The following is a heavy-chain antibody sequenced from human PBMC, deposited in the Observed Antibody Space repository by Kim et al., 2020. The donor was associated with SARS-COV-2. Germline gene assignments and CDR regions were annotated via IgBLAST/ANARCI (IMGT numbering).Heavy chain of an antibody. D-gene: IGHD3-10*01. CDR2: INHSGST. V-gene: IGHV4-34*01. Sequence: SETLSLTCAVYGGSFSGYYWSWIRQPPGKGLEWIGEINHSGSTNYNPSLKSRVTISVDTSKNQFSLKLSSVTAADTAVYYCARGGMVRGAVAFDIWGQGTMVTVSS. CDR1: GGSFSGYY. CDR3: ARGGMVRGAVAFDI. J-gene: IGHJ3*02.